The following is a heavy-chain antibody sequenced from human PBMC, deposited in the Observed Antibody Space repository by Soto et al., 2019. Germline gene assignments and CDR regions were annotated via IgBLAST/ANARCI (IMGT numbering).Heavy chain of an antibody. V-gene: IGHV5-51*01. Sequence: GESLKISCKGSGYTFYSYWIAWVRQVPGKGLEWMGIIYPGDSDTRYSPSFQGQVTISADKSINTAYLQWSSLKASDTAMYYCARPHGNSYGFGFDIWGQGTMVTVSS. CDR1: GYTFYSYW. CDR2: IYPGDSDT. J-gene: IGHJ3*02. CDR3: ARPHGNSYGFGFDI. D-gene: IGHD4-17*01.